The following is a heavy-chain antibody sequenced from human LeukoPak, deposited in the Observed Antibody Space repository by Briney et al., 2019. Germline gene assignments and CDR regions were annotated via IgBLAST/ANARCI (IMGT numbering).Heavy chain of an antibody. CDR3: ARGLPLYYDFWSGKGTTFDY. Sequence: PSETLSLTCAVYGGSFSGYYWSWIRQPPGKGLEWIGEINHSGSTNYNPSLKSRVTISVDTSKNQFSLKLSSVTAADTAVYYCARGLPLYYDFWSGKGTTFDYWGQGTLVTVSS. CDR1: GGSFSGYY. J-gene: IGHJ4*02. D-gene: IGHD3-3*01. CDR2: INHSGST. V-gene: IGHV4-34*01.